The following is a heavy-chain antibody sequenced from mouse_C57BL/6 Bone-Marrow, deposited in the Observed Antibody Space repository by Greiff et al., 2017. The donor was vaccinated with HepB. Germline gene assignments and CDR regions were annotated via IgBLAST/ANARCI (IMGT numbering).Heavy chain of an antibody. J-gene: IGHJ1*03. CDR2: INPNNGGT. CDR3: ASHYYGSSYWYFEV. V-gene: IGHV1-26*01. Sequence: VQLQQSGPELVKPGASVKISCKASGYTFTDYYMNWVKQSHGKSLEWIGDINPNNGGTSYNQKFKGKATLTVDKSSSTAYMELRSLTSEDSAVYYGASHYYGSSYWYFEVWGTGTTVTVSS. D-gene: IGHD1-1*01. CDR1: GYTFTDYY.